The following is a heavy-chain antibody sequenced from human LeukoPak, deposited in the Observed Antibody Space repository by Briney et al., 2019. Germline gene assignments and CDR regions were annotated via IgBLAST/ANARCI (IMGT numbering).Heavy chain of an antibody. Sequence: GGSLRLSCAASGFTFSSYAMSWVRQAPGKGLEWVSSISSSSSYIYYADSVKGRFTISRDNAKSSLYLEMNSLRAEDTAVYYCAKDGGHQLLTGNWFDPWGQGTLVTVSS. J-gene: IGHJ5*02. V-gene: IGHV3-21*01. CDR1: GFTFSSYA. CDR3: AKDGGHQLLTGNWFDP. D-gene: IGHD2-2*01. CDR2: ISSSSSYI.